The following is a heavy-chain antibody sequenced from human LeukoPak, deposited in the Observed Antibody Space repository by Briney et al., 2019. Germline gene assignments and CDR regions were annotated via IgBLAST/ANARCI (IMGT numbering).Heavy chain of an antibody. V-gene: IGHV4-59*01. D-gene: IGHD3-10*01. Sequence: SETLSLTCTVSRGSISDYYWTWIRQPPGKGLEWIGSIYYSGSTNYNPSLKSRVTISVDTSKNQFSLKVSSVTAADTAVYYCARDRRGFGELSYHYYGMDVWGQGTTVTVSS. J-gene: IGHJ6*02. CDR1: RGSISDYY. CDR3: ARDRRGFGELSYHYYGMDV. CDR2: IYYSGST.